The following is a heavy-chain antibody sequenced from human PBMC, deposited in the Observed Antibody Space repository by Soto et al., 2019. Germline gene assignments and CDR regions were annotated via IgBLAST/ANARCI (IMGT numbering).Heavy chain of an antibody. CDR2: IYYSGST. CDR3: ARSFLGSVTRSSTTVTTGGTVDY. CDR1: GGSISSSSYY. J-gene: IGHJ4*02. V-gene: IGHV4-39*01. D-gene: IGHD4-4*01. Sequence: SETLSLTCTVSGGSISSSSYYWGWIRQPPGKGLGWIGCIYYSGSTYYNPSLKSRVTISVDTSKNQFSLKLSSVTAADTAVYYCARSFLGSVTRSSTTVTTGGTVDYWGQGTLVTVSS.